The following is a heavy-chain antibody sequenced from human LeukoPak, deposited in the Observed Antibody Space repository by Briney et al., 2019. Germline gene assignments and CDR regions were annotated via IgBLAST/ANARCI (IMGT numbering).Heavy chain of an antibody. CDR3: ARLRDGYNSEIDY. CDR1: GFTFSSYW. CDR2: INSDGSST. J-gene: IGHJ4*02. V-gene: IGHV3-74*01. Sequence: PGGSLRLSCAASGFTFSSYWMHWVRQAPGKGLVWVSRINSDGSSTSYADSVKGRFTISRDNDKNTLYLQMNSLRAEDTAVYYCARLRDGYNSEIDYWGQGTLVTVSS. D-gene: IGHD5-24*01.